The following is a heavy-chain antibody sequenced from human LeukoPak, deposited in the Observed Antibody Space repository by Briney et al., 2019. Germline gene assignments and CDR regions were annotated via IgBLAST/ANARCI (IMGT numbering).Heavy chain of an antibody. Sequence: SETLSLTCTACGGSISSYYWSWIRQPPGKGLEWIGYIYATGSTNYNPSLKSRVTISVDTSRNQFSLNLRSVTAADTAVYYCARHGSVRSPLGPWGQGTLVTVSS. CDR1: GGSISSYY. CDR3: ARHGSVRSPLGP. D-gene: IGHD3-10*01. V-gene: IGHV4-4*09. CDR2: IYATGST. J-gene: IGHJ5*02.